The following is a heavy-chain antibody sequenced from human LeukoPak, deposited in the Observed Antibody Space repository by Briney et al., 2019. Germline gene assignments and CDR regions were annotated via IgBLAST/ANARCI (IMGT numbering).Heavy chain of an antibody. CDR3: ARDTYYDSSGYPDY. D-gene: IGHD3-22*01. CDR1: GYTFTSYY. Sequence: GASVKVSCKASGYTFTSYYMHWVRQAPGQGLEWMGWISAYNGNTNYAQKLQGRVTMTTDTSTSTAYMELRSLRSDDTAVYYCARDTYYDSSGYPDYWGQGTLVTVSS. J-gene: IGHJ4*02. CDR2: ISAYNGNT. V-gene: IGHV1-18*04.